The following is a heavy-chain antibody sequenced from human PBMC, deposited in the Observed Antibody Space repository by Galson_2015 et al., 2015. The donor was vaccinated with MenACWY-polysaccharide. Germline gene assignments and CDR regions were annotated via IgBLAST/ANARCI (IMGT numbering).Heavy chain of an antibody. J-gene: IGHJ3*02. CDR1: GFTFSSYW. CDR2: IKQDGSEK. D-gene: IGHD6-19*01. CDR3: ARHVRGGLVPSANAFDI. V-gene: IGHV3-7*01. Sequence: SLRLSCAAYGFTFSSYWMSWVRQAPGKGLEWVNNIKQDGSEKYYVDSVKGRFTISRDNAKNSLYLQMNSLRAEDTAVYYCARHVRGGLVPSANAFDIWVQGTRGTVSS.